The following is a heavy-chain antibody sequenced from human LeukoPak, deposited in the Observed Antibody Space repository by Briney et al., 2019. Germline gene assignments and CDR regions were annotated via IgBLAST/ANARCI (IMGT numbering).Heavy chain of an antibody. J-gene: IGHJ4*02. CDR2: ISASGGST. Sequence: GGSLRLSCAASGFAFSDYVMNWVRQAPGKGLEWVSAISASGGSTYYANSVKGRFTISRDNSKNTLYLQMNSLRADDTAVYYCAKVGYYYGSGNYCLDYWGQGTLVTVSS. D-gene: IGHD3-10*01. V-gene: IGHV3-23*01. CDR1: GFAFSDYV. CDR3: AKVGYYYGSGNYCLDY.